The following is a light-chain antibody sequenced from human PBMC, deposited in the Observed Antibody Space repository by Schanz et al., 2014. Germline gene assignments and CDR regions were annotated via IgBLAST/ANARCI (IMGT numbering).Light chain of an antibody. J-gene: IGLJ3*02. CDR3: QSSDSSLSEWV. CDR1: ASNIGAGYD. Sequence: QSVLTQPPSVSGAPGQGVTISCTGSASNIGAGYDVHWYQQVPGTAPKPLIFDNTNRPSGVPDRFSGSKSGTSASLAITGLQAEDEADYYCQSSDSSLSEWVFGGGTKLTVL. CDR2: DNT. V-gene: IGLV1-40*01.